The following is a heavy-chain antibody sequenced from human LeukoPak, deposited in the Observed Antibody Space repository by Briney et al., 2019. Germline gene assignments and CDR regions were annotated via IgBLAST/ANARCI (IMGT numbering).Heavy chain of an antibody. D-gene: IGHD3-10*01. CDR1: GGSFSGYY. CDR2: INHSGST. V-gene: IGHV4-34*01. Sequence: SGTLSLTCAVYGGSFSGYYWSWIRQPPGKGLEWIGEINHSGSTNYNPSLKSRVTISVDTSKNQFSLKLSSVTAADTAVYYCARVVGVLLWFGEPTNWFDPWGQGTLVTVSS. CDR3: ARVVGVLLWFGEPTNWFDP. J-gene: IGHJ5*02.